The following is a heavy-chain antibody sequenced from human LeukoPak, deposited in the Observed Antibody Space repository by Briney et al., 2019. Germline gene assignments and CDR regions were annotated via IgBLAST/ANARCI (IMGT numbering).Heavy chain of an antibody. CDR2: IYYSGST. CDR3: ARSSVRGPPNY. CDR1: GGSISSGDYY. Sequence: SETLSLTCTVSGGSISSGDYYWSWIRQPPGKGLEWIGYIYYSGSTYHNPSLKSRVTISVDTSKNQFSLKLSSVTAADTAVYYCARSSVRGPPNYWGQGTLVTVSS. V-gene: IGHV4-30-4*01. D-gene: IGHD3-10*01. J-gene: IGHJ4*02.